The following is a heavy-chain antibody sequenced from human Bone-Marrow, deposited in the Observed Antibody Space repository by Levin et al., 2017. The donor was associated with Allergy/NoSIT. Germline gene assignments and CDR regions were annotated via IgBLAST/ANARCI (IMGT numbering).Heavy chain of an antibody. D-gene: IGHD2-15*01. CDR3: AKDLIPCSGGSCYSAKYSSLGY. CDR2: ISYDGSNK. CDR1: GFTFSSYG. Sequence: GGSLRLSCAASGFTFSSYGMHWVRQAPGKGLEWVAVISYDGSNKYYADSVKGRFTISRDNSKNTLYLQMNSLRAEDTAVYYCAKDLIPCSGGSCYSAKYSSLGYWGQGTLVTVSS. V-gene: IGHV3-30*18. J-gene: IGHJ4*02.